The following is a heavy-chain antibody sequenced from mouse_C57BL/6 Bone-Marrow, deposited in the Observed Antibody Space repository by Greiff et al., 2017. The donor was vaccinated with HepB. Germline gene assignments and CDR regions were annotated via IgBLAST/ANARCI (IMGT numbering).Heavy chain of an antibody. CDR1: GFTFSDYY. J-gene: IGHJ2*01. CDR2: ISNGGGST. D-gene: IGHD1-1*01. Sequence: EVKLVESGGGLVQPGGSLKLSCAASGFTFSDYYMYWVRQTPEKRLEWVAYISNGGGSTYYPDTVKGRFTISRDNAKNTLYLQMSRLKSEDTAMYYCARDSAIYYYGSSYYFDYWGQGTTLTVSS. V-gene: IGHV5-12*01. CDR3: ARDSAIYYYGSSYYFDY.